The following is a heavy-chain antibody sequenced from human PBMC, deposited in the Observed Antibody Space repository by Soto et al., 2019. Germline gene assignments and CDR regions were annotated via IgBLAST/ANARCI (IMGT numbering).Heavy chain of an antibody. CDR1: GFTVSSNY. Sequence: GGSLRLSCAASGFTVSSNYMSWVRQAPGKGLEWVSSITSSGGGTYYADSVKGRFTVSRDNSKNTVYLQMNSLRDEDTAVYYCAKLTAAWGQGTLVPSPQ. D-gene: IGHD6-13*01. V-gene: IGHV3-23*01. CDR3: AKLTAA. CDR2: ITSSGGGT. J-gene: IGHJ4*02.